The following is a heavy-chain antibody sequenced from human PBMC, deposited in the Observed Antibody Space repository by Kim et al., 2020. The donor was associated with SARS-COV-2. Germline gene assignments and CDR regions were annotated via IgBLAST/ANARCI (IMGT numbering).Heavy chain of an antibody. CDR1: GGSISSYY. CDR2: IYYSGST. D-gene: IGHD3-9*01. CDR3: ARQAIPRGHYDILTGYYPSVREGIDLSAFDS. J-gene: IGHJ3*02. Sequence: SETLSLTCTVSGGSISSYYWSWIRQPPGKGLEWIGYIYYSGSTNYNPSLKSRVTISVDTSKNQFSLKLSSVTAADTAVYYCARQAIPRGHYDILTGYYPSVREGIDLSAFDSWGQGTMVTVSS. V-gene: IGHV4-59*08.